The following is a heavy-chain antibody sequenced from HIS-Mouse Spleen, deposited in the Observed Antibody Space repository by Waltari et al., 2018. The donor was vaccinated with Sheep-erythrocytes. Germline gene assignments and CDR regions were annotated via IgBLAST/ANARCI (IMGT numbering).Heavy chain of an antibody. CDR1: GFTFRSYS. CDR2: ISSSSSYI. V-gene: IGHV3-21*01. D-gene: IGHD3-10*01. CDR3: ARDRAAMFDY. Sequence: EVQLVASGGGLVNPGGSLRLSCAASGFTFRSYSMTWVRQAPGKGIEWVSSISSSSSYIYYADSVKGRFTISRDNAKNSLYLQMNSLRAEDTAVYYCARDRAAMFDYWGQGTLVTVSS. J-gene: IGHJ4*02.